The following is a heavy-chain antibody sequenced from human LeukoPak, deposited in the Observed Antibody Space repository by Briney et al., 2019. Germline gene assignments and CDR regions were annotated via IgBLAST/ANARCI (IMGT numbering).Heavy chain of an antibody. CDR3: ARLPVPDWFIFDY. Sequence: SEILSLTCTVSGDSVRSYYWSWIRQPPGQGLEWIGYIYYSGSTNYNPSLKSRVTISVDTSKNQFSLKLSSVTAADTAVYYCARLPVPDWFIFDYWGQGTLVTVSS. V-gene: IGHV4-59*08. CDR1: GDSVRSYY. J-gene: IGHJ4*02. D-gene: IGHD3-9*01. CDR2: IYYSGST.